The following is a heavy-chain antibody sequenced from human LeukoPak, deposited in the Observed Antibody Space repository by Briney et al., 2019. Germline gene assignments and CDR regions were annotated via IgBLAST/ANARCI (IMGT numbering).Heavy chain of an antibody. Sequence: PSETLSLTRTVSGGSISSGDYYWSWIRQPPGKGLEWIGYIYYSGSTYYNPSLKSRVTISVDTSKNQFSLKLSSVTAADTAVYYCARLPWYYGSGTRRVSYFDYWGQGTLVTVSS. CDR3: ARLPWYYGSGTRRVSYFDY. D-gene: IGHD3-10*01. J-gene: IGHJ4*02. CDR2: IYYSGST. V-gene: IGHV4-30-4*01. CDR1: GGSISSGDYY.